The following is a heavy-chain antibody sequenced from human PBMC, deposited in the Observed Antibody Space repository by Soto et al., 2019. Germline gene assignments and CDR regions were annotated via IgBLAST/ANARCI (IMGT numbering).Heavy chain of an antibody. CDR2: VNHRGGT. CDR1: GRSFSNPYFY. CDR3: ASLDSSGWYFDD. D-gene: IGHD6-19*01. J-gene: IGHJ4*02. Sequence: QVQLQQWGAGLLKPSETLSLTCAVYGRSFSNPYFYWSWIRQPPGKGLEWIGEVNHRGGTNYTPSLKSRVTISLDTSKNHFSLRLTSLTAADTAVYYCASLDSSGWYFDDWGQGTLVTVFS. V-gene: IGHV4-34*01.